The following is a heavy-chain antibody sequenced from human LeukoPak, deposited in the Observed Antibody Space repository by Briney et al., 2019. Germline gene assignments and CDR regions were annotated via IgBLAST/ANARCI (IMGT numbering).Heavy chain of an antibody. V-gene: IGHV3-15*01. CDR1: GFTFSNAW. CDR3: ATHLNWRGPREAYYYYGMDV. CDR2: IKSKTDGGTT. J-gene: IGHJ6*02. Sequence: PGGSLRLSCAASGFTFSNAWMSWVRQAPGKGLEWVGRIKSKTDGGTTDYAAPVKGRFTISRDDSKNTLYLQMNSLRAEDTAVYYCATHLNWRGPREAYYYYGMDVWGQGTTVTVSS. D-gene: IGHD1-20*01.